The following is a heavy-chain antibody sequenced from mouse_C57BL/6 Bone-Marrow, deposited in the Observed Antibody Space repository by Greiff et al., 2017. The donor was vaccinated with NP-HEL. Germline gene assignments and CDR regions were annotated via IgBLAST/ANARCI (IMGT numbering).Heavy chain of an antibody. Sequence: QVQLQQSGAELARPGASVKLSCKASGYTFTSYGISWVKQRTGQGLEWIGEIYPRSGNTYYNEKFKGKATLTADKSSSTAYMELRSLTSEDSAVYFCARGTYYGSSYFNWYFDVWGTGTTVTVSS. D-gene: IGHD1-1*01. CDR3: ARGTYYGSSYFNWYFDV. CDR1: GYTFTSYG. J-gene: IGHJ1*03. V-gene: IGHV1-81*01. CDR2: IYPRSGNT.